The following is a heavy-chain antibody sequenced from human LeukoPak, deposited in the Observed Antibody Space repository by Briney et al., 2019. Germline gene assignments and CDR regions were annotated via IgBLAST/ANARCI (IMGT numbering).Heavy chain of an antibody. CDR2: INHSGST. CDR1: GGPFSGYY. J-gene: IGHJ1*01. CDR3: ARGRAFQH. V-gene: IGHV4-34*01. Sequence: PSETLSLTCAVYGGPFSGYYWSWIRQPPGKGLEWIGEINHSGSTNYNPSLKSRVTISVDTSKNQFSLKLSSVTAVDTAVYYCARGRAFQHWGQGTLVTVSS.